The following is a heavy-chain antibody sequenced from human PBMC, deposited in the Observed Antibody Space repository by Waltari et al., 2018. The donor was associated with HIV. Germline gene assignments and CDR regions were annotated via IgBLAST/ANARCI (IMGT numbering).Heavy chain of an antibody. CDR1: GGSISNTNW. J-gene: IGHJ4*02. V-gene: IGHV4-4*02. D-gene: IGHD2-8*01. CDR2: IDGRGDT. CDR3: AGTYTYGVVFEY. Sequence: QVQLQESGPGLVKPSETLSLTCDVSGGSISNTNWWNWVRQPPGKGLEWLGEIDGRGDTRYTPSLKSRVTMSVDTSKNQFSLKLNSLTAADTAIYYCAGTYTYGVVFEYWGQGTLVTVSS.